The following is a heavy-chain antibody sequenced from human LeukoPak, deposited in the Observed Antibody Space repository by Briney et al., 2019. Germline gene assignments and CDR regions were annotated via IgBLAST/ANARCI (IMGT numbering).Heavy chain of an antibody. J-gene: IGHJ4*02. V-gene: IGHV4-30-2*01. D-gene: IGHD1-26*01. CDR3: ARDLKYGIVGATTID. CDR1: GGSISSGGYY. CDR2: IYHSGST. Sequence: SETLSLTCTVSGGSISSGGYYWSWIRQPPGKGLEWIGYIYHSGSTYYNPSLKSRVTISVDRSKNQFSLKLSSVTAADTAVYYCARDLKYGIVGATTIDWGQGTLVTVSS.